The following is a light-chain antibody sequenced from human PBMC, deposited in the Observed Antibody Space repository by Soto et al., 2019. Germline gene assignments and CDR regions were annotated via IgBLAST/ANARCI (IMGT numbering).Light chain of an antibody. J-gene: IGKJ3*01. CDR3: QQYYSYPFT. CDR1: QGISSY. V-gene: IGKV1-8*01. Sequence: AIRMTQSPSSFSASTGDRVTITCRASQGISSYLAWYQQKPGKAPKLLIYAASTLQSGVPSRFSGSGSGTDFTLTISCLQSEEFATDYCQQYYSYPFTFGPGTKVDIK. CDR2: AAS.